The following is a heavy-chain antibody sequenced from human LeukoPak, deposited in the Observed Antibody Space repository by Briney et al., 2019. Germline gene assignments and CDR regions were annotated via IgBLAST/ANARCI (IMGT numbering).Heavy chain of an antibody. V-gene: IGHV4-59*01. D-gene: IGHD6-19*01. CDR2: IYYSGST. CDR3: ARDDTSSGWADAFDI. J-gene: IGHJ3*02. CDR1: GGSISSYY. Sequence: SETLSFTCTVSGGSISSYYWSWIRQPPGKGLEWIGYIYYSGSTNYNPSLKSRVTISVDTSKNQFSLKLSSVTAADTAVYYCARDDTSSGWADAFDIWGQGTMVTVSS.